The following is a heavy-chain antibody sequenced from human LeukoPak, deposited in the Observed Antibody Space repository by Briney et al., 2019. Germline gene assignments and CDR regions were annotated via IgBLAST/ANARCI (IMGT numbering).Heavy chain of an antibody. D-gene: IGHD3-3*01. CDR3: ARGSAWVDY. Sequence: GGSLRLSCAASGFNFNSYSMNWVRQAPGKGLEWVSYISSSTTIYYADSVKGRFTISRDNAKNSLYLQMNSLRDEDTAVYYCARGSAWVDYWGQGTLVTVSS. CDR2: ISSSTTI. J-gene: IGHJ4*02. CDR1: GFNFNSYS. V-gene: IGHV3-48*02.